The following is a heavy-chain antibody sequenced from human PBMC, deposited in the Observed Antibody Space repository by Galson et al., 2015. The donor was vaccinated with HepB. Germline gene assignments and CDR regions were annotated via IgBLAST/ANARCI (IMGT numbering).Heavy chain of an antibody. Sequence: SLRLSCAASGFTFSSYGMHWVRQAPGKGLEWVAVISYDGSNKYYADSVKGRFTISRDNSKNTLYLQMNSLRAEDTAVYYCAKGRKSGSYWDFDYWGQGTLVTVSS. J-gene: IGHJ4*02. V-gene: IGHV3-30*18. CDR2: ISYDGSNK. CDR3: AKGRKSGSYWDFDY. D-gene: IGHD1-26*01. CDR1: GFTFSSYG.